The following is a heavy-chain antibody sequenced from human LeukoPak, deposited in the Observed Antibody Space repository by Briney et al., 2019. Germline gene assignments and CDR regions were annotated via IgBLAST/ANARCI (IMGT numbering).Heavy chain of an antibody. CDR3: ATRDLRELWQTAIA. Sequence: GASVKVSCKASGYTFTSYGISWVRQAPGQGLEWMGWISAYNGNTNYAQKLQGRVTMTTDTSTSTAYMELRSLRSDDTAVYYCATRDLRELWQTAIAWGQGTLVTVSS. V-gene: IGHV1-18*01. D-gene: IGHD1-26*01. CDR1: GYTFTSYG. J-gene: IGHJ4*02. CDR2: ISAYNGNT.